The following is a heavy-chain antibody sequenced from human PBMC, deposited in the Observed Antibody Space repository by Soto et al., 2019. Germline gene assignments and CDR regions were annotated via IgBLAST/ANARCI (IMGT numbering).Heavy chain of an antibody. J-gene: IGHJ3*02. D-gene: IGHD6-19*01. CDR2: FDPEDGET. CDR3: ATPFYSSGWDAFDI. CDR1: GYTLTELS. Sequence: ASVKVSCKVSGYTLTELSMHWVRQAPGKGLEWMGGFDPEDGETIYAQKFQGRVTMTEDTSTDTAYMELSSLRSEDTAVYYCATPFYSSGWDAFDIWGQGTMVPVSS. V-gene: IGHV1-24*01.